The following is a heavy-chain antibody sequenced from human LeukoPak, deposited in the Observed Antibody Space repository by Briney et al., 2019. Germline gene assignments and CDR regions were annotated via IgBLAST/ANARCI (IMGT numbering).Heavy chain of an antibody. V-gene: IGHV4-61*02. Sequence: KPSQTLSLTCTVSGGSISSGSYYWSWIRQPAGKGLEWIGRIYTSGSTNYNPSLKSRVTISVDTSKNQFSLKLSSVTAADTAVYYCARGFYIDWPLDWFDPWGQGTLVTVSS. CDR2: IYTSGST. CDR1: GGSISSGSYY. CDR3: ARGFYIDWPLDWFDP. J-gene: IGHJ5*02. D-gene: IGHD3-9*01.